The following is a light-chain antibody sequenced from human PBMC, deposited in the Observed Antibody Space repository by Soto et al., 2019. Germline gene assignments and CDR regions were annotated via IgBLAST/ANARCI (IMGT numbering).Light chain of an antibody. J-gene: IGKJ5*01. CDR2: DAS. V-gene: IGKV3-11*01. CDR1: QSVSSY. CDR3: QQRSNWPPA. Sequence: EIVLTQPPVTLSLSPGERATFSCRASQSVSSYLAWYQQKPGQAPRLLIYDASNRATGIPARFSGSGSGTDFTLTISSLEPEDFAVYYCQQRSNWPPAFGQGTRLEI.